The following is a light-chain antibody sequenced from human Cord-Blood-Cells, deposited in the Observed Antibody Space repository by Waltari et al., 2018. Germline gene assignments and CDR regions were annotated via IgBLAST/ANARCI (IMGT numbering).Light chain of an antibody. CDR3: QQYNSYWT. Sequence: DIQMTQSPSTLSASVGDRVTITFRASQSISSWLAWYQQKPGKAPKLLVYDACSLESGVPARFSGSGAGTEFTLTISSLQPDDFATYYCQQYNSYWTFGQGTKVEIK. V-gene: IGKV1-5*01. CDR1: QSISSW. CDR2: DAC. J-gene: IGKJ1*01.